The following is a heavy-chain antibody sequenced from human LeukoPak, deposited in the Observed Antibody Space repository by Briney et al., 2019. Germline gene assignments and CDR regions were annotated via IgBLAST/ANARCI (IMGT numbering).Heavy chain of an antibody. D-gene: IGHD1-26*01. Sequence: ASVTVSCKASGYTFTSYYMHWVRQAPGQGLEWMGIINPSGGSTSYAQKFQGRVTMTRDTSTSTVYMELSSPRSEDTAVYYCARGMYSGSYDVAFDIWGQGTMVTVSS. J-gene: IGHJ3*02. CDR2: INPSGGST. CDR3: ARGMYSGSYDVAFDI. CDR1: GYTFTSYY. V-gene: IGHV1-46*01.